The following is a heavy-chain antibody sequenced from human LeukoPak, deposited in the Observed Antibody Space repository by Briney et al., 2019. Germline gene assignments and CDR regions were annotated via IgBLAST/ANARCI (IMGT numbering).Heavy chain of an antibody. CDR1: GYTFSNYA. Sequence: SVKVSCKASGYTFSNYAISWVRQAPGQGLEWMGGIIPIFGTANYAQKFQGRVTITADESTSTAYMELSSLRSEDTAVYYCARGGDYYDSSGYPTYYFDYWGQGTLVTVSS. V-gene: IGHV1-69*13. CDR3: ARGGDYYDSSGYPTYYFDY. CDR2: IIPIFGTA. D-gene: IGHD3-22*01. J-gene: IGHJ4*02.